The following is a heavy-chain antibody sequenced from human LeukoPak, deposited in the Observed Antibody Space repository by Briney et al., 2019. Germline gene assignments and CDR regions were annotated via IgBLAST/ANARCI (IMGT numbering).Heavy chain of an antibody. CDR2: ISSSSSTI. CDR1: GFTFSSYE. J-gene: IGHJ3*01. CDR3: ARGDSSSILINDAFDS. Sequence: GRSLRLSCAASGFTFSSYEMNWIRQAPGKGLERVAYISSSSSTIYYADSVKGRFTISRDNAKNSLSLQLSSLRGEDTALYYCARGDSSSILINDAFDSWGQGTMVTVSS. D-gene: IGHD2-21*01. V-gene: IGHV3-48*03.